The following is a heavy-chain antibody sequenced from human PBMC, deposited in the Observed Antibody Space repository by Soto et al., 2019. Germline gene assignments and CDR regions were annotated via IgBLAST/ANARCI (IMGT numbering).Heavy chain of an antibody. D-gene: IGHD5-12*01. CDR1: GGTFSSYA. Sequence: QVQLVQSGAEVKKPGSSVKVSCKASGGTFSSYAISWVRQAPGQGLEWMGGIIPIFGTANYAQKFQGRVTITADESTSTAYMELSSLRSEDTAVYYSAREGAGVDSGYDSDWFDPWGQGTLVTVSS. J-gene: IGHJ5*02. CDR3: AREGAGVDSGYDSDWFDP. V-gene: IGHV1-69*12. CDR2: IIPIFGTA.